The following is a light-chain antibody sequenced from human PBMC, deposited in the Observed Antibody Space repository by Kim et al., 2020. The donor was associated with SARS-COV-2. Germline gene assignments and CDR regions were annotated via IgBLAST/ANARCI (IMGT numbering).Light chain of an antibody. J-gene: IGKJ1*01. CDR2: AAS. CDR3: QKYNSPPWT. V-gene: IGKV1-27*01. CDR1: QDIANS. Sequence: DIQMTQSPSSLSASVGDRVTITCRASQDIANSLDWYQQKPGKVPQVLIYAASNLQSGVPSRFSGSGSGTDFTLTIGSLQTEDVATYYCQKYNSPPWTFGPGTKVDIK.